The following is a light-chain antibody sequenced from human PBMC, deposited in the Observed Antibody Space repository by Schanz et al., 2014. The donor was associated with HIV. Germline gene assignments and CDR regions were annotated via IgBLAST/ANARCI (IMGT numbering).Light chain of an antibody. V-gene: IGLV2-8*01. CDR2: EVS. Sequence: QSALTQPPSASGSPGQSVTISCTGTSSDVGGYNYVSWYQQHPGKAPKLMIYEVSKRPSGVSNRFSGSKSGNTASLTISGLQGEDEADYYCCSYAGSNNLVFGAGTKLTVL. CDR3: CSYAGSNNLV. CDR1: SSDVGGYNY. J-gene: IGLJ3*02.